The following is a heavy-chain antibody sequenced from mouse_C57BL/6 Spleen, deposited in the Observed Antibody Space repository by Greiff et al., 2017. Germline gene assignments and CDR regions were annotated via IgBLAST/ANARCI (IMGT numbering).Heavy chain of an antibody. V-gene: IGHV14-3*01. CDR1: GFNIKNTY. D-gene: IGHD1-1*01. J-gene: IGHJ4*01. CDR2: IDPANGNT. CDR3: ARWGYGSSYGIYYAMDY. Sequence: VQLQQSVAELVRPGASVKLSCTASGFNIKNTYMHWVKQRPDQGLEWIGRIDPANGNTKYAPKFQGKATITADTSSNTAYLQLSSLTSEDTAIYYWARWGYGSSYGIYYAMDYWGQGTSVTVSS.